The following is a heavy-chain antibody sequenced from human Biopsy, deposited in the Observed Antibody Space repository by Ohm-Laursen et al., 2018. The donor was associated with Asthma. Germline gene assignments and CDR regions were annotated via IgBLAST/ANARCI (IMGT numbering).Heavy chain of an antibody. Sequence: SLRLSCAASGFTFSSYSMNWVRQAPGKGLEWVSYISSSSSTIYYADSVKGRFTISRDNAKNSLHLQMNSLRDEDTAVYYCARMITIFGVVSRGMDVWGQGTTVTVSS. J-gene: IGHJ6*02. D-gene: IGHD3-3*01. V-gene: IGHV3-48*02. CDR1: GFTFSSYS. CDR3: ARMITIFGVVSRGMDV. CDR2: ISSSSSTI.